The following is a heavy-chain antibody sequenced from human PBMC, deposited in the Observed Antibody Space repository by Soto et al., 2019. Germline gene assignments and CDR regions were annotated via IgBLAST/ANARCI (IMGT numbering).Heavy chain of an antibody. CDR3: ATSVNSAMAFDY. CDR1: GYTFTHYY. D-gene: IGHD5-18*01. CDR2: INPNGGIT. Sequence: QVQLVQSGAEVKKPGASVRVSCKASGYTFTHYYIHWVRQAPGQGLEWMGIINPNGGITTYAQKFRAGFSMTRDTSTSTVYLELSSLRSEHSAVYYCATSVNSAMAFDYWGQGTLVTVSS. J-gene: IGHJ4*02. V-gene: IGHV1-46*01.